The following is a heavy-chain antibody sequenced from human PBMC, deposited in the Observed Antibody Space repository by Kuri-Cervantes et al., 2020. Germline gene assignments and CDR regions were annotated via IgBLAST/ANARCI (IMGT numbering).Heavy chain of an antibody. D-gene: IGHD4-17*01. CDR3: ARVVESYGDYGLGFDY. CDR2: INHSGST. J-gene: IGHJ4*02. CDR1: GGSFSGYY. V-gene: IGHV4-34*01. Sequence: ESLKISCAVYGGSFSGYYWSWIRQPPGKGLEWIGEINHSGSTNYNPSLKSRVTISVDTSKNQFSLKLSSVTAADTAVYYCARVVESYGDYGLGFDYWGQGTLVTVSS.